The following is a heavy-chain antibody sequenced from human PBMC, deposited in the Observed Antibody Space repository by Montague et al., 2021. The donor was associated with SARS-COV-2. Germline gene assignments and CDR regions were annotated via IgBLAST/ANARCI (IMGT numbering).Heavy chain of an antibody. D-gene: IGHD6-13*01. CDR1: GDSMTNYY. J-gene: IGHJ4*02. CDR2: INYSGST. V-gene: IGHV4-59*01. CDR3: ARAPIYRSSWYAYFDY. Sequence: SETLSLTCTVSGDSMTNYYWSWIRQPPGKGLEWIGYINYSGSTHYNPSLQSRVTLSKDTSKNQFSLRLTSVTAADTAMYFCARAPIYRSSWYAYFDYWGQGTLVTVS.